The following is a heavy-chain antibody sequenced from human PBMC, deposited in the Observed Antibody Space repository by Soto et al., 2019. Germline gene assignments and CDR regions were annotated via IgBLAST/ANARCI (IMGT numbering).Heavy chain of an antibody. CDR3: ARDGTYSSSSSWFDP. V-gene: IGHV3-21*01. Sequence: GGSLRLSCAASGFTFSSYSMNWVRQAPGKGLEWVSSISSSSSYIYYADSVKRRFTISRDNAKNSLYLQMNSLRAEDTAVYYCARDGTYSSSSSWFDPWGQGTLVTVSS. CDR1: GFTFSSYS. D-gene: IGHD6-6*01. J-gene: IGHJ5*02. CDR2: ISSSSSYI.